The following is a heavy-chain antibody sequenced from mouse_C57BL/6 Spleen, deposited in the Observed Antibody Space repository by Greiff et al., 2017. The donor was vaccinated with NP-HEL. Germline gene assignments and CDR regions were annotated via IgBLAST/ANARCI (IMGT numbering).Heavy chain of an antibody. D-gene: IGHD1-1*01. J-gene: IGHJ1*03. Sequence: VQLQQSGAELVRPGTSVKVSCKASGYAFTNYLIEWVKQRPGQGLEWIGVINPGSGGTTYNEKFKGKATLTADKSSSTAYMQLSSLTSEDSAVYFCARSRDITPVVAYFDVWGTGTTVTVSS. CDR1: GYAFTNYL. CDR2: INPGSGGT. V-gene: IGHV1-54*01. CDR3: ARSRDITPVVAYFDV.